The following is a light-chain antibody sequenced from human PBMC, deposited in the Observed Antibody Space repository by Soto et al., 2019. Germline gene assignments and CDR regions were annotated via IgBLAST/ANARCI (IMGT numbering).Light chain of an antibody. V-gene: IGLV2-14*03. CDR2: DVT. CDR1: SSDVGGYNY. Sequence: QSALTQPASVSGSPGQSITISCTGTSSDVGGYNYVSWYQHHPGKAPQLIIYDVTNRTSGVSNPFSGSKSGNTASLTISGLQPEDEADYYCSSYTTSNTRQVVVGTGTKLTVL. J-gene: IGLJ1*01. CDR3: SSYTTSNTRQVV.